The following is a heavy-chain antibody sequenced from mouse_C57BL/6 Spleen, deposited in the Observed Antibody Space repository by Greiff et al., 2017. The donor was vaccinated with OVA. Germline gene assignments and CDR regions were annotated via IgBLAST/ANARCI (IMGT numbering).Heavy chain of an antibody. CDR1: GYSFTGYY. D-gene: IGHD2-3*01. CDR2: INPSTGGT. V-gene: IGHV1-42*01. CDR3: ARDDGYYARLDY. J-gene: IGHJ2*01. Sequence: VQLQQSGPELVKPGASVKISCKASGYSFTGYYMNWVKQSPEKSLEWIGEINPSTGGTTYNQKFKAKATLTVDKSSSTAYMQLKSLTSEDSAVYYCARDDGYYARLDYWGQGTTLTVSS.